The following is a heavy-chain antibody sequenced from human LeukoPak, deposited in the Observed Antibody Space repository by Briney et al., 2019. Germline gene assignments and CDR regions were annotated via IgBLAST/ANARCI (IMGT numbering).Heavy chain of an antibody. CDR3: ARVTIFGVAMPYWYFDL. V-gene: IGHV1-69*13. D-gene: IGHD3-3*01. CDR2: IIPIFGTA. CDR1: GGTFSSYA. J-gene: IGHJ2*01. Sequence: SVKVSCKASGGTFSSYAISWVRQAPGQGLEWMGGIIPIFGTANYAQKFQGRVTITADESTSTAYMELSSLRSEDTAVYYCARVTIFGVAMPYWYFDLWGRGTLVTVSS.